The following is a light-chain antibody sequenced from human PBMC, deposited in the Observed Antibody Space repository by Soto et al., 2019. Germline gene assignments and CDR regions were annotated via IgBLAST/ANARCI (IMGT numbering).Light chain of an antibody. J-gene: IGLJ2*01. CDR2: SDN. CDR1: SSNIGSYT. CDR3: AAWDDSLNGL. V-gene: IGLV1-44*01. Sequence: QSVLTQPPSASGTPGQRVTISCSGSSSNIGSYTVNWYQQLPGTAPKLLIYSDNQRPSGVPDRFSGYKSGTSASLAISGLQSEDEADYYCAAWDDSLNGLFGGGTKVTVL.